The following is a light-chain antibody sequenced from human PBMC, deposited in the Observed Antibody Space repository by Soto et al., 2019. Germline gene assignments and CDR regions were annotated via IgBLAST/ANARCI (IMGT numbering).Light chain of an antibody. CDR2: GAS. J-gene: IGKJ2*01. CDR3: QQYKNWPRT. CDR1: QNVSSN. Sequence: EIVMTQSPATLSVSPGERATLSCRASQNVSSNLAWYQQKPGQAPRLLIYGASTRATGIPARFSGSGSGTDFTLTISSLQSEDYALYYCQQYKNWPRTFGEGTKLEIK. V-gene: IGKV3-15*01.